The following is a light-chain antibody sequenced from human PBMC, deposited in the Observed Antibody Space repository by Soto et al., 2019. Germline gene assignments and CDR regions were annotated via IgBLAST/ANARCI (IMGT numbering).Light chain of an antibody. CDR1: SSNIGSNY. J-gene: IGLJ3*02. Sequence: QYVLTQPPSASGTPGQRVTISCSGSSSNIGSNYVYWYKQLPGTAPKLLIYSNHQRPSGVPDRFSGSKSGTSASLAISGLRSEDEADYYCAAWDDSLSGWVFGGGTKLTV. V-gene: IGLV1-47*02. CDR2: SNH. CDR3: AAWDDSLSGWV.